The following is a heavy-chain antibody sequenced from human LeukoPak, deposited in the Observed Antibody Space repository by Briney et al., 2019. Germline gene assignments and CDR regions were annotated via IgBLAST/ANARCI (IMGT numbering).Heavy chain of an antibody. CDR1: GFTFRNYA. V-gene: IGHV3-30-3*01. CDR2: ISYDGGNK. J-gene: IGHJ4*02. Sequence: GGSLRRSCAASGFTFRNYAMHWVRQAPGKGLEWVAVISYDGGNKYYADSVKGRFTISRDNSKNTLYLQMNSLRAEDTAVYYCARGAYNSSWSFDYWGQGTLVTVPS. D-gene: IGHD6-13*01. CDR3: ARGAYNSSWSFDY.